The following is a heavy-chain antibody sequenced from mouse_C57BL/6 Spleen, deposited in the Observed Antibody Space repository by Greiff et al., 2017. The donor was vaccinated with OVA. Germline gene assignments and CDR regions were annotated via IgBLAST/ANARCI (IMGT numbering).Heavy chain of an antibody. D-gene: IGHD2-5*01. V-gene: IGHV1-15*01. J-gene: IGHJ2*01. CDR1: GYTFTDYE. CDR2: IDPETGGT. CDR3: TRHSNYGGD. Sequence: VKLMESGAELVRPGASVTLSCKASGYTFTDYEMHWVKQTPVHGLEWIGAIDPETGGTAYNQKFKGKAILTADKSSSTAYMELRSLTSEDSAVYYCTRHSNYGGDWGQGTTLTVSS.